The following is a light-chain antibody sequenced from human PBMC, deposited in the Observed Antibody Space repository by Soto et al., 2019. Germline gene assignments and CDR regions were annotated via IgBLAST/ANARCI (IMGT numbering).Light chain of an antibody. CDR1: NIGSKS. Sequence: SYELTQPLSVSVALGQTARITCGGSNIGSKSVHWYQKRPGQAPVVVMYGDYHRPSEIPERFSGSNSGNTATLAISRLQAGDEADYYCPVWDSSTAVLFGGGTKLTVL. J-gene: IGLJ2*01. CDR2: GDY. CDR3: PVWDSSTAVL. V-gene: IGLV3-9*01.